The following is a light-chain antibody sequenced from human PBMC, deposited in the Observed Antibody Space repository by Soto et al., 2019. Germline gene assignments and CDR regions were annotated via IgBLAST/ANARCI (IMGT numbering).Light chain of an antibody. V-gene: IGKV1-5*03. CDR2: KAS. CDR3: QQSYDTPPLT. J-gene: IGKJ5*01. CDR1: QSISSW. Sequence: DIQMTQSPSTLSASVGDRVTITCRASQSISSWLAWYQQKPGKAPKLLIYKASSLESGVPSRFSGSGSGAAFTLTINNLQPEDSATYYCQQSYDTPPLTFGQGTRLEIK.